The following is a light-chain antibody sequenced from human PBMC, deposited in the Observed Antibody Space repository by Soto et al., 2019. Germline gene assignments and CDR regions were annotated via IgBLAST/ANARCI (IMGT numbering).Light chain of an antibody. Sequence: ETALTQSPGTLSLSPGERATLFCRASQSITSNHLAWYQQKPGQAPRLLIYGASSSATGIPDRFSGSGSGTDLTLTICRLEPEDFGVYYCQQHGTSPPSWTFGQRTKVEIK. CDR2: GAS. CDR1: QSITSNH. J-gene: IGKJ1*01. CDR3: QQHGTSPPSWT. V-gene: IGKV3-20*01.